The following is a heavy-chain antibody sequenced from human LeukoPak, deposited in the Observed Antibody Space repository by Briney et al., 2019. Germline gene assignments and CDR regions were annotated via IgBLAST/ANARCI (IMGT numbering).Heavy chain of an antibody. J-gene: IGHJ4*02. CDR2: FSGSGAST. D-gene: IGHD3-22*01. V-gene: IGHV3-23*01. CDR1: GFTFRRYD. CDR3: AKGTGIVVVFATFDY. Sequence: PGGSVRLSCAACGFTFRRYDMRWVGQARGKGREGVSDFSGSGASTYYAASVKGRFTISRDNSKNTLYLQMNSLRAEDTAVYYCAKGTGIVVVFATFDYWGQGTLVTVSS.